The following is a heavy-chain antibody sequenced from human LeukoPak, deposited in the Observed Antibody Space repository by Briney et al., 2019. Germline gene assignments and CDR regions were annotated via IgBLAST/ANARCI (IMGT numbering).Heavy chain of an antibody. CDR2: IIPNSGGT. CDR3: ARDPAQQLVLSGMDV. J-gene: IGHJ6*04. V-gene: IGHV1-2*02. CDR1: GGTFSSYA. D-gene: IGHD6-13*01. Sequence: ASVKVSCKASGGTFSSYAISWVRQAPGQGLEWMGGIIPNSGGTNYAQKFQGRVTMTRDTSITTAYMELSRLRSDDTAMYYCARDPAQQLVLSGMDVWGKGTTVTVSS.